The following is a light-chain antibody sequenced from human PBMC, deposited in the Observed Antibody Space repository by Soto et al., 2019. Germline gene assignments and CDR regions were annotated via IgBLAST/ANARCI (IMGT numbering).Light chain of an antibody. Sequence: VLTQPPSVSVAPGKTARITCGGNNIGSKSVHWYQQKPGQAPVLVIYYDSDRPSGIPERFSGSNSANTATLTISRVEAGDEADYYCQVWDSSSDHPVFGGGTKLTVL. J-gene: IGLJ3*02. CDR2: YDS. V-gene: IGLV3-21*04. CDR1: NIGSKS. CDR3: QVWDSSSDHPV.